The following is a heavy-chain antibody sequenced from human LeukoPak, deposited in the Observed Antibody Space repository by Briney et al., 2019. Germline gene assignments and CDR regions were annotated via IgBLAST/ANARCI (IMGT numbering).Heavy chain of an antibody. J-gene: IGHJ5*02. CDR2: ISYDGSNK. D-gene: IGHD4-17*01. Sequence: XLRLSCAASGFTFSSYAMHWVRQAPGKGLEWVAVISYDGSNKYYADSVKGRFTISRDNSKNTLYLQMNSLRAEDTAVYYCARDGGYGDYAFDRWGQGTLVTVSS. CDR1: GFTFSSYA. CDR3: ARDGGYGDYAFDR. V-gene: IGHV3-30-3*01.